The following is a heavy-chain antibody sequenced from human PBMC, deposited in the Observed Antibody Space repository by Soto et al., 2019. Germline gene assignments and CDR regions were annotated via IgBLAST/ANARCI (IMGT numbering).Heavy chain of an antibody. Sequence: QLQLQESGPGLVKPSETLSLTCTVSGGSISSDNYYWAWIRQPPGKGLEWFGNIHYSGTTYYNPSLKSRVTISVDTSMNQFLLTLSSVAAADSSVYFCASMGSGARSVVYAFDIWGQGTMVTVSS. D-gene: IGHD2-8*02. CDR1: GGSISSDNYY. J-gene: IGHJ3*02. CDR2: IHYSGTT. V-gene: IGHV4-39*01. CDR3: ASMGSGARSVVYAFDI.